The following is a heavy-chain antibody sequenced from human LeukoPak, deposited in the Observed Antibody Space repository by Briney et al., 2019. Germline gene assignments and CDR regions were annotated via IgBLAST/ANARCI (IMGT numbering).Heavy chain of an antibody. V-gene: IGHV4-59*01. Sequence: SETLSLTCTVSGGSISSYYWSWIRQPPGKGVEWIGYIYYSGSTSYNPSLKSRVTISVDTSKNQFSLNLSSVTAADTAAYYCARTYGSGILEGSGGYFDLWGRGTLVTVSS. CDR3: ARTYGSGILEGSGGYFDL. D-gene: IGHD3-10*01. CDR1: GGSISSYY. J-gene: IGHJ2*01. CDR2: IYYSGST.